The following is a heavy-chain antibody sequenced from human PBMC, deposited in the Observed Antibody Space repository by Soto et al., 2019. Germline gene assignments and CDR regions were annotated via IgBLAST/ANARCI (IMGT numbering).Heavy chain of an antibody. CDR3: ARGLLPFTAAIGYYYYGMDV. D-gene: IGHD2-2*02. J-gene: IGHJ6*02. V-gene: IGHV1-69*01. Sequence: QVQLVQSGAEVKKPGSSVKVSCKASGGTFSSYAISWVRQAPGQGLEWMGGIIPIFGTANYAQKFQGRVTITADESTSTAYMELSSLRSEDTAVYYCARGLLPFTAAIGYYYYGMDVWGQGTTVTVSS. CDR1: GGTFSSYA. CDR2: IIPIFGTA.